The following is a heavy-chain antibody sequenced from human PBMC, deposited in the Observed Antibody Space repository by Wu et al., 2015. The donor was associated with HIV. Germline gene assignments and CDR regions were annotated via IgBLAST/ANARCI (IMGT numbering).Heavy chain of an antibody. Sequence: QVQLVQSGAEVKKPGASVKVSCKASKYTFTDYDINWVRQATGQGLEWMGWINPNSGNAGYAQKFQGRVTITRNTSIGTAYMELTSLTSEDTAVYYCTRGSRYCTTSCTRNYYMGRRGAKGTTVTVSS. D-gene: IGHD2-8*01. J-gene: IGHJ6*03. CDR2: INPNSGNA. CDR1: KYTFTDYD. V-gene: IGHV1-8*01. CDR3: TRGSRYCTTSCTRNYYMGRR.